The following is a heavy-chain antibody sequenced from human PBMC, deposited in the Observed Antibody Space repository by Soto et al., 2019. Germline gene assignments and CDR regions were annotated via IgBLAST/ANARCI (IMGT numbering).Heavy chain of an antibody. J-gene: IGHJ5*02. CDR1: GYTFTSYA. CDR2: INAGNGNT. D-gene: IGHD2-21*02. V-gene: IGHV1-3*01. Sequence: ASVKVSCKASGYTFTSYAMHWVRQAPGQRLEWMGWINAGNGNTKYSQKFQGRVTITRDTSASTAYMELSSLRSEDTAVYYCARDTVVVTAYNWFDPWGQGTLVTVS. CDR3: ARDTVVVTAYNWFDP.